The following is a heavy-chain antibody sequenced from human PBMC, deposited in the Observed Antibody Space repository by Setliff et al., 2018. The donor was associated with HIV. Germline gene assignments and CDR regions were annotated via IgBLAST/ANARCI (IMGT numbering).Heavy chain of an antibody. CDR1: GFTFSSYW. Sequence: PGGSLRLSCAASGFTFSSYWMSWVRQVPGKGLEWVANIKQDGSEKYYVDSVKGRFTISRDNAKNSLYLQMNTLRAEDTAVYFCARSPYGDYGLDYWGQGTLVTVSS. CDR2: IKQDGSEK. CDR3: ARSPYGDYGLDY. J-gene: IGHJ4*02. V-gene: IGHV3-7*01. D-gene: IGHD4-17*01.